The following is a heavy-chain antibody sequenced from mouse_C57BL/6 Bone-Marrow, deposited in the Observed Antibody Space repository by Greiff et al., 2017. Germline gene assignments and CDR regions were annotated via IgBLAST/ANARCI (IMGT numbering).Heavy chain of an antibody. CDR2: SYPRSGNT. D-gene: IGHD2-10*02. Sequence: QVQLQQSGAELARPGASVKLSCKASGYTFTSYGISWVKQRTGQGLEWIGESYPRSGNTYYNEKFKGKATLTADKSSSTAYMELRSLTSEDSAVYFCAVVWSSWFAYWGQGTLVTVSA. CDR1: GYTFTSYG. V-gene: IGHV1-81*01. J-gene: IGHJ3*01. CDR3: AVVWSSWFAY.